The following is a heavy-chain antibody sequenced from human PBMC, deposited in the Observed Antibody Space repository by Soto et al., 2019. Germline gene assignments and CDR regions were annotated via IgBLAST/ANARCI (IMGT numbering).Heavy chain of an antibody. CDR2: IHYTGNT. V-gene: IGHV4-39*02. Sequence: SETLSLTCTVSGDSISSGRYHWGWIRQPPGKGREFIATIHYTGNTHYNPSLRSRVTIFVDTSKNQFSLRLSSVTAADTAGYYCAREFEQQLNGGERIFDYWGQGTLVTVSS. CDR3: AREFEQQLNGGERIFDY. CDR1: GDSISSGRYH. J-gene: IGHJ4*02. D-gene: IGHD6-13*01.